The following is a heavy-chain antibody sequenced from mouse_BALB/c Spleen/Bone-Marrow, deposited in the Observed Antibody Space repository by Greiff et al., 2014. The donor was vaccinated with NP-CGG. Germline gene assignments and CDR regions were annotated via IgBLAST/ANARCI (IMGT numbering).Heavy chain of an antibody. CDR2: IWGGGIT. J-gene: IGHJ2*01. V-gene: IGHV2-6-5*01. D-gene: IGHD1-1*01. Sequence: VQRVESGPGLVAPSQSLSITCTVSGFSLTDYGVSWIRQPPGKGLEWLGVIWGGGITYYNSTLKSRLSISKDNSKSRVFLKMNSLQTDDTAMYYCAKHDTTVVLDYWGQGTTLTVSS. CDR1: GFSLTDYG. CDR3: AKHDTTVVLDY.